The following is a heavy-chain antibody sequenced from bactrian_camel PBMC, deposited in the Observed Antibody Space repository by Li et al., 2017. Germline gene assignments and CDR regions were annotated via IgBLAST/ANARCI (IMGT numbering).Heavy chain of an antibody. CDR1: GDTASVYS. D-gene: IGHD6*01. V-gene: IGHV3S1*01. CDR2: INTRYGVT. Sequence: HVQLVESGGGSAQAGGSMRLDCAVSGDTASVYSLAWFRQAPGKEREGVARINTRYGVTAYADSVKGRFTISQDNAKNTLYLQMNSLKPEDTAMYYCAAGDSWPCSAKYWGQGTQVTVS. J-gene: IGHJ4*01. CDR3: AAGDSWPCSAKY.